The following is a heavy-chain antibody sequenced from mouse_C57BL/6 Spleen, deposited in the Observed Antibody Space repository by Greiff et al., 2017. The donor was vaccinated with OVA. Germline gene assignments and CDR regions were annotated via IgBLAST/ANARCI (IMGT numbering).Heavy chain of an antibody. CDR2: IYPGDGDT. CDR3: ARRYGGYYFDY. J-gene: IGHJ2*01. CDR1: GYAFSSSW. Sequence: LVKPGASVKISCKASGYAFSSSWMNWVKQRPGKGLEWIGRIYPGDGDTNYNGKFKGKATLTADKSSSTAYMQLSSLTSEDSAVYFCARRYGGYYFDYWGQGTTLTVSS. D-gene: IGHD1-1*01. V-gene: IGHV1-82*01.